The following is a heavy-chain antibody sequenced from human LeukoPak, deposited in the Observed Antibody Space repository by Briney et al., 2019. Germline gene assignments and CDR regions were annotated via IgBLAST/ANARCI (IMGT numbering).Heavy chain of an antibody. CDR1: GGSISSSSYY. J-gene: IGHJ4*02. Sequence: TLSLTCTVSGGSISSSSYYWGWIRQPPGKALEWLALIYWDDDKRYSPSLKSRLTITKDTSKNQVVLTMTNMDPVDTATYYCAHVYCSGGSCHPAYFDYWGQGTLVTVSS. V-gene: IGHV2-5*02. CDR3: AHVYCSGGSCHPAYFDY. CDR2: IYWDDDK. D-gene: IGHD2-15*01.